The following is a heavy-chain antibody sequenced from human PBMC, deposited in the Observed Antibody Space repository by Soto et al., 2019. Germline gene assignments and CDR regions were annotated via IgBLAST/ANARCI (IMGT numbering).Heavy chain of an antibody. V-gene: IGHV3-7*05. CDR2: INPDGSVK. CDR1: GFTFSSYW. J-gene: IGHJ4*02. Sequence: EVQLVEAGGGLVQPGGSLRLSCGASGFTFSSYWMNWVRQAPGKGLEWVANINPDGSVKQYVDSVKGRFTMSRDNAKNSLYLQMNSLRVEDTAVYYCAGRGQQNYWGLGTLVTVSS. CDR3: AGRGQQNY. D-gene: IGHD6-13*01.